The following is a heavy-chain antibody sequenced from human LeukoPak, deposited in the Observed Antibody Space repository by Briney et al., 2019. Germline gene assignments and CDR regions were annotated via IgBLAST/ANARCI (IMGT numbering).Heavy chain of an antibody. CDR2: FDPEDGET. J-gene: IGHJ6*02. Sequence: ASVKVSCTVSGYTLTELSMHWVRQAPGKGLEWMGGFDPEDGETIYAQKFQGRVTMTEDTSTDTAYMELSSLRSEDTAVYYCATDLGYSSDWFGPRYYYYGMDVWGQGTTVTVSS. CDR3: ATDLGYSSDWFGPRYYYYGMDV. D-gene: IGHD6-19*01. CDR1: GYTLTELS. V-gene: IGHV1-24*01.